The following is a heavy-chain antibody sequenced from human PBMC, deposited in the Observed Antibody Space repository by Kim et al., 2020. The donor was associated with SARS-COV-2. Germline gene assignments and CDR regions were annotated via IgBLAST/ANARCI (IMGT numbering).Heavy chain of an antibody. J-gene: IGHJ5*02. D-gene: IGHD2-15*01. Sequence: ADAVKGRFTISRDNAKNTLYLQMNSLRAEDTALYYCARKDCSGGSCAFDPWGQGTLVTVSS. CDR3: ARKDCSGGSCAFDP. V-gene: IGHV3-74*01.